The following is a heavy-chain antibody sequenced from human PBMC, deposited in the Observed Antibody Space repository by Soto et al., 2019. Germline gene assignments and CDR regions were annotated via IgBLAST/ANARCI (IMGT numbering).Heavy chain of an antibody. Sequence: EVQLLESGGGLVQPGGSVRLSCAASGFTFSSYAMSWVRQAPGKGLEWVSAISGSGGSTYYADSVKGRFTISRDNSKNTLYLQMNSLRAEDTAVYYCAKGGIAAAGDYYGMDVWGQGTTVTVSS. D-gene: IGHD6-13*01. J-gene: IGHJ6*02. V-gene: IGHV3-23*01. CDR3: AKGGIAAAGDYYGMDV. CDR1: GFTFSSYA. CDR2: ISGSGGST.